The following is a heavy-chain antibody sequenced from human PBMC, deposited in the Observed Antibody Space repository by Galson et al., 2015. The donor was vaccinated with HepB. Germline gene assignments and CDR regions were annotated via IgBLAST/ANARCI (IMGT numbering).Heavy chain of an antibody. CDR3: ARQDTGFYPFDN. V-gene: IGHV5-51*01. CDR2: IYPADSDT. CDR1: GHTFTNFW. J-gene: IGHJ4*02. Sequence: QSGAEVKKPGESLKTSCQGSGHTFTNFWIGWVRQMPGKGLEWMGIIYPADSDTRYSPSFLGQVTISVDKSISTAYLQWNSLKASDTAIYFCARQDTGFYPFDNWGQGTLVTVSS. D-gene: IGHD3-9*01.